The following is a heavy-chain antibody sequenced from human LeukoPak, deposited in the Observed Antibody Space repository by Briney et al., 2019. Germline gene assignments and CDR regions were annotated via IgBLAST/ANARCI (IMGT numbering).Heavy chain of an antibody. Sequence: SETLSLTCTVSGASISRHSWSWIRQPPGRGLEWIGYIYYSGSTNYNPSLKSRVTISVDTSKNQFSLKLSSVTAADTAVYYCARRYYYGSGSYYMDVWGKGTTVTVSS. CDR1: GASISRHS. V-gene: IGHV4-59*11. D-gene: IGHD3-10*01. J-gene: IGHJ6*03. CDR3: ARRYYYGSGSYYMDV. CDR2: IYYSGST.